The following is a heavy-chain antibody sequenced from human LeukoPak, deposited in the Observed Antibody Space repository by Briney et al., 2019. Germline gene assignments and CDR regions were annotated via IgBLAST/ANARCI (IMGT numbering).Heavy chain of an antibody. D-gene: IGHD1-26*01. Sequence: SETLSLTCAVYGGSFSGYYWSWIRQPPGKGLEWIGEINHSGSTNYNPSLKSRVTISVDTSKNQFSLKLSSVTAADTAVYYCARVVGEFDYWGQGTLVTVSS. J-gene: IGHJ4*02. CDR1: GGSFSGYY. CDR3: ARVVGEFDY. V-gene: IGHV4-34*01. CDR2: INHSGST.